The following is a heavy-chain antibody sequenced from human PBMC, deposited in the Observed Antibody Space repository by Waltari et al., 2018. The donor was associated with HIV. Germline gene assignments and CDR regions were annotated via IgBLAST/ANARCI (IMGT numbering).Heavy chain of an antibody. CDR1: GFTFGRVG. CDR3: ARERGYTSPFDL. J-gene: IGHJ1*01. D-gene: IGHD5-18*01. Sequence: QVQLVESGGGVVQPGRSLTLSCEASGFTFGRVGLHWVRQAPGKGLEWVAVIWYHGDKEDYADSVKGRFNISRDNSRNTVFLHMNSLRAEDTGFYFCARERGYTSPFDLWGQGTLVTVSS. V-gene: IGHV3-33*01. CDR2: IWYHGDKE.